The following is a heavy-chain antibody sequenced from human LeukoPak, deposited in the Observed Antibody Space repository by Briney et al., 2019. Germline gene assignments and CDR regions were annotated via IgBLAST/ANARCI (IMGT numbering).Heavy chain of an antibody. J-gene: IGHJ4*02. CDR1: GFTFSSYA. CDR3: AKGGGIAAAGTAYYFDY. CDR2: IRYDGSNK. D-gene: IGHD6-13*01. Sequence: PGGSLRLSCAASGFTFSSYAVHWVRQAPGKGLEWVAFIRYDGSNKYYADSVKGRFTISRDNSKNTLYLQMNSLRAEDTAVYYCAKGGGIAAAGTAYYFDYWGQGTLVTVSS. V-gene: IGHV3-30*02.